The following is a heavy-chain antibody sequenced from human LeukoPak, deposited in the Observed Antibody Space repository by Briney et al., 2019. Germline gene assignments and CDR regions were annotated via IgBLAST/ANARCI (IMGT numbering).Heavy chain of an antibody. CDR3: ARVGYSSSSDWFDP. CDR1: GGSFSGYY. V-gene: IGHV4-34*01. Sequence: SETLSPTCAVYGGSFSGYYWSWIRQPPGKGLEWIGEINHSGSTNYNPSLKSRVTISVDTSKNQFSLKLSSVTAADTAVYYCARVGYSSSSDWFDPWGQGTLVTVSS. J-gene: IGHJ5*02. CDR2: INHSGST. D-gene: IGHD6-6*01.